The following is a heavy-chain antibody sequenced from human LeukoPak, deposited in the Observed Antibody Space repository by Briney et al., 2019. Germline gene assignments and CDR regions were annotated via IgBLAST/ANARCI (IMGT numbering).Heavy chain of an antibody. CDR3: ARRVLMRSSSSRFDY. V-gene: IGHV4-39*01. CDR2: IYYSGST. J-gene: IGHJ4*02. D-gene: IGHD2-2*01. Sequence: PSETLSLTCTVSGGFISGSSYYWGWIRQPPGKGLEWIWSIYYSGSTYYNPSLKSRVTISVDTSKNQFSLKLKSVIAADTAVYYCARRVLMRSSSSRFDYWGQGTLVTVSS. CDR1: GGFISGSSYY.